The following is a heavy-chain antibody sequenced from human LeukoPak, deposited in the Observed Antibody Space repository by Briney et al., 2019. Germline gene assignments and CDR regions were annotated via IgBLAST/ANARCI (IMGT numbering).Heavy chain of an antibody. J-gene: IGHJ4*02. Sequence: SETLSLTCTVSSYSISNGYYWGWIRQPPGKGLEWIGSISHRGSTYYNPSLRSRITISLDRSKQKFSLKLTSVTAADTAVYFCARGAEYYAIWRGYAGYSDYWGQGISVTVSS. D-gene: IGHD3-3*01. CDR2: ISHRGST. CDR3: ARGAEYYAIWRGYAGYSDY. V-gene: IGHV4-38-2*02. CDR1: SYSISNGYY.